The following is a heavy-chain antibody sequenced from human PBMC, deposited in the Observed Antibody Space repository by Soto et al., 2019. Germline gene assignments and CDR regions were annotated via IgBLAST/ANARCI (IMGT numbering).Heavy chain of an antibody. CDR3: ARRYGGNLDY. D-gene: IGHD1-26*01. CDR1: GASISSGNW. J-gene: IGHJ4*02. CDR2: IYHSGST. Sequence: SETLSLTCAVSGASISSGNWWSWVRQSPGKGLEWIGEIYHSGSTNHNPSLKSRVIISVDTSKNQFSLKLSSVTAADTAVYYCARRYGGNLDYWGQGTLVTVSS. V-gene: IGHV4-4*02.